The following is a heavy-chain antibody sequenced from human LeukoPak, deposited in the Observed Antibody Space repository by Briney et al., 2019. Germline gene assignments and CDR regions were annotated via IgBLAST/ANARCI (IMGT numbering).Heavy chain of an antibody. D-gene: IGHD2-8*01. CDR3: AKDVPSLMVYARWDYWFDP. CDR2: ISGSGGST. V-gene: IGHV3-23*01. CDR1: GFTFSSYA. Sequence: PGGSLRLSCAASGFTFSSYAMSWVRQAPGKGLEWVSAISGSGGSTYYADSVKGRFTISRDNSKNTLYLQMNSLRAEDTAVYYCAKDVPSLMVYARWDYWFDPWGQGTLVTVSS. J-gene: IGHJ5*02.